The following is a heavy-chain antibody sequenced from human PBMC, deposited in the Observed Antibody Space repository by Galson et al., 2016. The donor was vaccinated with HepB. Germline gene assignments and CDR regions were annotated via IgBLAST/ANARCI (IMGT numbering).Heavy chain of an antibody. CDR1: GGSISNYF. V-gene: IGHV4-59*01. CDR2: IFNSGSA. J-gene: IGHJ3*02. D-gene: IGHD3-10*01. CDR3: ARGGLGPREGAFDI. Sequence: TLSLTCSVSGGSISNYFWSWIRQPPGKGLEWIGYIFNSGSANYNPSLESRVTISLDTSKNHFSLKLSSVTAADTAVYYCARGGLGPREGAFDIWGQGTMVTVSS.